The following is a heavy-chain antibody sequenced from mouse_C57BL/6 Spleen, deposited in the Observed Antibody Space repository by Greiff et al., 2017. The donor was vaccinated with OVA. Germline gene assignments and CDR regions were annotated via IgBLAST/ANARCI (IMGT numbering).Heavy chain of an antibody. J-gene: IGHJ4*01. D-gene: IGHD2-4*01. CDR3: ARSVYDYDGYYYAMDY. CDR1: GYTFTDYY. Sequence: QVQLQQSGAELVRPGASVKLSCKASGYTFTDYYINWVKQRPGQGLEWIARIYPGSGNTYYNEKFKGKATLTAEKSSSTAYMQLSSLTSEDSAVYFCARSVYDYDGYYYAMDYWGQGTSVTVSS. V-gene: IGHV1-76*01. CDR2: IYPGSGNT.